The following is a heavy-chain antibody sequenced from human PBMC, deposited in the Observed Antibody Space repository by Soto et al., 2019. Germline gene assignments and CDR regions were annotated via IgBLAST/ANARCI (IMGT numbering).Heavy chain of an antibody. J-gene: IGHJ2*01. Sequence: XSVQVSCEDFGYSFMKHGINWVRPAPGQGLEWVGWISPYSGYTHSAQKFHGRLTLTTDTAASTAYLGLEVLRSADTALYFCAREATVLIPAAHPSHFDLWGHGTLGTVSS. V-gene: IGHV1-18*01. CDR2: ISPYSGYT. CDR1: GYSFMKHG. CDR3: AREATVLIPAAHPSHFDL. D-gene: IGHD2-2*01.